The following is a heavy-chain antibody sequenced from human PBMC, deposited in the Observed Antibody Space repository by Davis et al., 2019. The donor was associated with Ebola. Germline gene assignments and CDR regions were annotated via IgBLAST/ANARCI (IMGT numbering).Heavy chain of an antibody. D-gene: IGHD6-19*01. CDR2: ITPNLDIT. V-gene: IGHV1-69*02. CDR3: ATGIGVAGTSYFDP. J-gene: IGHJ5*02. CDR1: GGTFSSYT. Sequence: AASVKVSCKASGGTFSSYTFSWVRQAPGQGLEWMGRITPNLDITHLAQNFQGRVTIIADKSSNTVYMELASLRSEDTAVYYCATGIGVAGTSYFDPWGQGTLVTVSS.